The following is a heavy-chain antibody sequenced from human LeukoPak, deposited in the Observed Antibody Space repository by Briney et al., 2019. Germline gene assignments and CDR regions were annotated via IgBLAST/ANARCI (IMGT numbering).Heavy chain of an antibody. CDR1: GFTFSSYS. D-gene: IGHD6-13*01. CDR2: ISSSSSYI. J-gene: IGHJ5*02. CDR3: ARDLIAAAGDDNWFDP. Sequence: GGSLRLSCAASGFTFSSYSMNWVRQAPGKGLEWVPSISSSSSYIYYADSVKGRFTISRDNAKNSLYLQMNSLRAEDTAVYYCARDLIAAAGDDNWFDPWGQGTLVTVSS. V-gene: IGHV3-21*01.